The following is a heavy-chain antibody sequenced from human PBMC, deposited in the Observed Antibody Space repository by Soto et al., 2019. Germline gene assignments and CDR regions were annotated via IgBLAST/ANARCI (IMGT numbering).Heavy chain of an antibody. V-gene: IGHV1-69*08. Sequence: QVQLVQSGAEVKKPGSSVKVSCKASGGTFSSYTISWVRQAPGQGLEWMGRIIPILGIANYAQKFQGRVTITADKSTSTAYRELSSLRSEDTAVYYCAREIVVVAGWFDPWGQGTLVTVSS. J-gene: IGHJ5*02. CDR2: IIPILGIA. CDR1: GGTFSSYT. D-gene: IGHD2-15*01. CDR3: AREIVVVAGWFDP.